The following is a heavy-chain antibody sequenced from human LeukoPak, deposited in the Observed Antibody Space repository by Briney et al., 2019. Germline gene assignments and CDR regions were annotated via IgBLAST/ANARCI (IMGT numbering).Heavy chain of an antibody. CDR2: IGFSSIGYSSDHI. CDR1: GFSLSISG. D-gene: IGHD3/OR15-3a*01. Sequence: PGGSLRLSCEASGFSLSISGMNWVRQAPGKGLEWVSSIGFSSIGYSSDHIKYADSVKGRFTISRDNAKNSLYLQMDSLRAEDTAVYFCAREDFFTPHSWGQGTLVTVSS. CDR3: AREDFFTPHS. V-gene: IGHV3-21*04. J-gene: IGHJ4*02.